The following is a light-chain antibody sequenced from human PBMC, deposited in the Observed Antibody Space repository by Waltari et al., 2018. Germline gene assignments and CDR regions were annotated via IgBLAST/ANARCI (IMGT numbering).Light chain of an antibody. Sequence: EIVLTQSPATLSLSPGERATLSCRASQSVSSNLAWYHQKPGQAPRLLIYDASNRATGIPVRFSGSGSGTDFTLTISSLEPEDFAVYYCQQRSNLVTFGGGTKVEIK. CDR1: QSVSSN. CDR2: DAS. V-gene: IGKV3-11*01. J-gene: IGKJ4*01. CDR3: QQRSNLVT.